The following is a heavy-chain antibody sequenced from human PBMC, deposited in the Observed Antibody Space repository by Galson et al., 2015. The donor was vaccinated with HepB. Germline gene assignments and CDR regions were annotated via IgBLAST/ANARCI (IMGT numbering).Heavy chain of an antibody. D-gene: IGHD3-3*01. CDR1: GFTFSSYG. J-gene: IGHJ4*02. CDR3: ARDVTPRQYYDFWSGYYGPFDY. V-gene: IGHV3-33*01. CDR2: IWYDGSNK. Sequence: SLRLSCAASGFTFSSYGMHWVRQAPGKGLEWVAVIWYDGSNKYYADSVKGRFTISRDNSKNTLYLQMNSLRAEDTAVYYCARDVTPRQYYDFWSGYYGPFDYWGQGTLVTVSS.